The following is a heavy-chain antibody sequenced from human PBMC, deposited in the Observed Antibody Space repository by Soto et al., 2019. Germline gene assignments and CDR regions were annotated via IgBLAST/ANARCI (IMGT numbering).Heavy chain of an antibody. J-gene: IGHJ6*02. Sequence: QVQLVQSGAEVKKPGSSVKVSCKASGGTFSSYAISWVRQAPGQGLEWMGGIIPIFGTANYAQKFQGRVTITADESTCTAYIELSRLRSDDTAVYYCARVLLGYYYYYGMDVWGQGTTVTVSS. V-gene: IGHV1-69*01. CDR1: GGTFSSYA. D-gene: IGHD1-26*01. CDR2: IIPIFGTA. CDR3: ARVLLGYYYYYGMDV.